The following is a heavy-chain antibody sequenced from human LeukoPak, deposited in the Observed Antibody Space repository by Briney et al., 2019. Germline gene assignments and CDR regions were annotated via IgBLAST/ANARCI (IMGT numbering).Heavy chain of an antibody. CDR3: ARLVYYDFWSGYHYRGGYFDY. V-gene: IGHV4-39*01. Sequence: SETLSLTCTVSGGSISSSSYYWGWIRRPPGKGLEWIGGIYYSGSTYYNPSLKSRVTISVDTSKNQFSLKLSSVTAADTAVYYCARLVYYDFWSGYHYRGGYFDYWGQGTLVTVSS. CDR1: GGSISSSSYY. D-gene: IGHD3-3*01. CDR2: IYYSGST. J-gene: IGHJ4*02.